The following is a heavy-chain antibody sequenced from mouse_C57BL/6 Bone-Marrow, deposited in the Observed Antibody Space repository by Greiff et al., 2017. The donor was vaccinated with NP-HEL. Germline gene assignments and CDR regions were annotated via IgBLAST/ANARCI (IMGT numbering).Heavy chain of an antibody. CDR1: GYTFTDYY. D-gene: IGHD2-4*01. V-gene: IGHV1-26*01. CDR3: ARATYYDYDGAMDY. CDR2: INPNNGGT. J-gene: IGHJ4*01. Sequence: VQLQQSGPELVKPGASVKISCKASGYTFTDYYVNWVKQSHGKSLEWIGDINPNNGGTSYNQKFKGKATLTVDKSSSTAYMELRSLTSEDSAGYYCARATYYDYDGAMDYWGQGTSATVSS.